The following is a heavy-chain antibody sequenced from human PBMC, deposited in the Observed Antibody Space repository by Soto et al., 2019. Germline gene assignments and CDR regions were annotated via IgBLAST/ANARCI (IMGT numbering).Heavy chain of an antibody. J-gene: IGHJ5*02. CDR1: GYNFVSYW. CDR3: ARGNVANFFDP. CDR2: IYPNDSKT. V-gene: IGHV5-51*01. D-gene: IGHD1-7*01. Sequence: PGESLKISCKGSGYNFVSYWLVWVCQMPGKGLEWMGIIYPNDSKTKYSPSFQGQVTMSVDMSISTAYLQWSSLKASDTAMYFCARGNVANFFDPWGQGTLVTVSS.